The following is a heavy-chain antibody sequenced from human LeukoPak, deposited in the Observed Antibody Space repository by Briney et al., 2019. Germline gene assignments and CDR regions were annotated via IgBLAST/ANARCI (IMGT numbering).Heavy chain of an antibody. D-gene: IGHD6-13*01. CDR2: ISGSGGST. CDR1: GFTLSSYA. J-gene: IGHJ4*02. V-gene: IGHV3-23*01. Sequence: GGFLRLSCAASGFTLSSYAMSWGRPAPGEGVELVSAISGSGGSTYYADSVKGRFTISRDNSKNTLYLQMNSLRAEDTAVYYCAKITAAGNFYYFDYWGQGTLVTVSS. CDR3: AKITAAGNFYYFDY.